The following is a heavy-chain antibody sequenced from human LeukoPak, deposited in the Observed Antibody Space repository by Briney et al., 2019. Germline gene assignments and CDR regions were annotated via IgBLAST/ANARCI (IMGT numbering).Heavy chain of an antibody. CDR3: AGGPVTTFF. J-gene: IGHJ4*02. CDR1: GDSISGHY. Sequence: PSETLSLTCRVSGDSISGHYWSWIRQPAGKGLEWVGRIHSSGSTDYNPSLKSRVTLSVDTSTNQFSLRVNSVTAADTAVYYCAGGPVTTFFWGQGALVTVSS. V-gene: IGHV4-4*07. CDR2: IHSSGST. D-gene: IGHD4-17*01.